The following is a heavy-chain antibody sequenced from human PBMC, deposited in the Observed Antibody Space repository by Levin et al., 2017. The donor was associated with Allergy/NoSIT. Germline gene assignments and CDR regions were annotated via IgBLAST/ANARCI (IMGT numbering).Heavy chain of an antibody. CDR3: ARLASHENNYDILTGYPPDV. CDR2: INPNSGGT. CDR1: GYTFTGYY. Sequence: GESLKISCKASGYTFTGYYMHWVRQAPGQGLEWMGRINPNSGGTNYAQKFQGRVTMTRDTSISTAYMELSRLRSDDTAVYYCARLASHENNYDILTGYPPDVWGKGTTVTVSS. D-gene: IGHD3-9*01. V-gene: IGHV1-2*06. J-gene: IGHJ6*04.